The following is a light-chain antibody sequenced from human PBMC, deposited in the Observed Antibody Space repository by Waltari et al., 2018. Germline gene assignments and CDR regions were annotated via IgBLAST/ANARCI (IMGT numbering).Light chain of an antibody. CDR2: KAS. J-gene: IGKJ2*01. V-gene: IGKV1-5*03. CDR1: RSISSW. CDR3: QQYNSLST. Sequence: DIQMTQSPSTLSASVGDRVTITCRASRSISSWLAWYQQKPGKAPKLLIYKASSLESGVPSRFSGSGSGTEFTLTISSLQPYDFATYYCQQYNSLSTFGQGTKLEIK.